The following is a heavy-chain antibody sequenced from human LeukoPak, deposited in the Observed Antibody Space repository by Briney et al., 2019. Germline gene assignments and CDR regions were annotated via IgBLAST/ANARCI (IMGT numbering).Heavy chain of an antibody. CDR3: ARAGGYYYADFDY. CDR2: IYYSGST. J-gene: IGHJ4*02. D-gene: IGHD3-22*01. Sequence: SETLSLTCTVSGGSISSSSFYWGWIRQPPGKGLEWIGSIYYSGSTYYNPSLKSRVTISVDTSKNQFSLKLSSVTAADTAVYYCARAGGYYYADFDYWGQGTLVTVSS. CDR1: GGSISSSSFY. V-gene: IGHV4-39*07.